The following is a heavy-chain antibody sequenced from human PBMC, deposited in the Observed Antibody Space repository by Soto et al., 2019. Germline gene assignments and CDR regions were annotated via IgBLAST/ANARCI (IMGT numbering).Heavy chain of an antibody. V-gene: IGHV3-15*01. Sequence: EVQLVESGGGLVKPGGSLRLSCAASGFTFSNAWMSWVRRAPGKGLEWVGRVKSKTDGGTTDYDAPVKGRFTISRDDSKNTMYLQMNSLKTEDTAVYYCTTCGRSSSWQYDYYGMDVWGQGTPVTVSS. D-gene: IGHD6-13*01. CDR2: VKSKTDGGTT. CDR3: TTCGRSSSWQYDYYGMDV. J-gene: IGHJ6*02. CDR1: GFTFSNAW.